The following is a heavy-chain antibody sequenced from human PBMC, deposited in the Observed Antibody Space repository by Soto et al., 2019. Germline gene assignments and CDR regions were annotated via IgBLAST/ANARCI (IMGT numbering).Heavy chain of an antibody. CDR2: LSWDGGTT. CDR3: TRVQKKYRTTSGVDFAS. Sequence: EVMLEESGGAVVQPGGSLRLSCVVSGFTFEEHTIHWVRQAPGKGLEWISLLSWDGGTTYYAESVKGRFTISRDSGTNSVFLQMDSLRSEDTALYYCTRVQKKYRTTSGVDFASWGQGTQVTVSS. D-gene: IGHD5-12*01. J-gene: IGHJ4*02. V-gene: IGHV3-43*01. CDR1: GFTFEEHT.